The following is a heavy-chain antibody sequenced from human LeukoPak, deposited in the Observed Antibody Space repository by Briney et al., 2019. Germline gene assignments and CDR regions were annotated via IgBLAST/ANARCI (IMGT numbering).Heavy chain of an antibody. V-gene: IGHV1-8*03. D-gene: IGHD6-19*01. J-gene: IGHJ4*02. CDR2: MNPNSGNT. CDR1: GYTFTSYD. CDR3: ARGLYSSGWIDY. Sequence: ASVKASCKASGYTFTSYDINWVRQATGQGLEWMGWMNPNSGNTGYAQKFQGRVTITRNTSISTAYMELSSLRSEDTAVYYCARGLYSSGWIDYWGQGTLVTVSS.